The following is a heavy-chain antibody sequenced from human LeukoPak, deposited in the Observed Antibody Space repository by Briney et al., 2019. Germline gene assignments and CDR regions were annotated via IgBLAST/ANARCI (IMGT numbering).Heavy chain of an antibody. CDR2: INPNSGGT. CDR1: GYPFAGYY. V-gene: IGHV1-2*02. D-gene: IGHD6-13*01. CDR3: ARGKQQLVNYYYYYYMDV. Sequence: ASVKVSCKASGYPFAGYYMHWVRQAPGHGLEWMGWINPNSGGTYYAQKFQGRVTMTRDTSISTAYMELSRLRSDDTAVYYCARGKQQLVNYYYYYYMDVWGKGTTVTVSS. J-gene: IGHJ6*03.